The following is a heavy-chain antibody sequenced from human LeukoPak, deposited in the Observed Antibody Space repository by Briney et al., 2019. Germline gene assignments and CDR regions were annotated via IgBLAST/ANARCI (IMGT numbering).Heavy chain of an antibody. V-gene: IGHV1-69*01. CDR1: GGTFSSYA. CDR3: ARKGNDGDYLDY. D-gene: IGHD1-1*01. Sequence: SVKVSCKASGGTFSSYAISWVRQAPGQGLEWMGGIIPIFGTANYAQKFQGRVTITADESTSTAYMELSSLRSEDTAVYYCARKGNDGDYLDYWGQGTLVTVSS. CDR2: IIPIFGTA. J-gene: IGHJ4*02.